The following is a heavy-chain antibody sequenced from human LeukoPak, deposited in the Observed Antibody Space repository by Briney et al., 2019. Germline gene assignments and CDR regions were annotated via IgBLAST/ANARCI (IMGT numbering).Heavy chain of an antibody. CDR2: INWNGDST. J-gene: IGHJ6*03. D-gene: IGHD4-17*01. CDR3: ARATDYAALPPHYYYYMDV. Sequence: GGSLRLSCAASGFTFEDYGMSWVRQAPGKGLEWVSGINWNGDSTGYADSVRGRFTISRDSATNSLYLQMNSLRAEDTALYYCARATDYAALPPHYYYYMDVWGEGTPVTVSS. V-gene: IGHV3-20*04. CDR1: GFTFEDYG.